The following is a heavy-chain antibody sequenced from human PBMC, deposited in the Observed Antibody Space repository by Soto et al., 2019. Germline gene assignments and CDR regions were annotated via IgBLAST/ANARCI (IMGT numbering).Heavy chain of an antibody. V-gene: IGHV4-4*07. J-gene: IGHJ5*02. CDR2: IHSSGST. D-gene: IGHD6-13*01. CDR1: GASMNSYH. Sequence: KTSETLSLTCTVSGASMNSYHWSWIRQPAGKGLEWIGHIHSSGSTNYNPSLKSRVTMSVDTSKNQFSLRLMSLTAAATAVYYCARDQGVAAAGITWFDPWGQGSLVTVSS. CDR3: ARDQGVAAAGITWFDP.